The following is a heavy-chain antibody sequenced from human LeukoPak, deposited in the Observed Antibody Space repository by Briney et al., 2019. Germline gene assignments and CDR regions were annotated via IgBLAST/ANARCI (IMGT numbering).Heavy chain of an antibody. Sequence: KAGGSLRLSCAASGFTFSSYSMNWVRQAPGKGLEWVSSISSSSSYIYYADSVKGRFTISRDNAKNSLYLQMNSLRAEDTAVYYCARVRIVVVPAARTDDYYFDYWGQGTLITVSS. D-gene: IGHD2-2*01. CDR2: ISSSSSYI. CDR3: ARVRIVVVPAARTDDYYFDY. CDR1: GFTFSSYS. V-gene: IGHV3-21*01. J-gene: IGHJ4*02.